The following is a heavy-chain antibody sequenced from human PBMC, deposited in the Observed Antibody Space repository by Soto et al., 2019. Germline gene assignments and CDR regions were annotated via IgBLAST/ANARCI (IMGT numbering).Heavy chain of an antibody. CDR1: GYTFTSYG. J-gene: IGHJ4*02. D-gene: IGHD4-17*01. Sequence: GASVKVSCKASGYTFTSYGISWVRQAPGQGLEWMGWISAYNGNTNYAQKPQGRVTMTTDTSTSPAYMELSSLRSEDTAVYYCARDRPKNYGAPRYYFDYWGQETLVTVSS. V-gene: IGHV1-18*01. CDR2: ISAYNGNT. CDR3: ARDRPKNYGAPRYYFDY.